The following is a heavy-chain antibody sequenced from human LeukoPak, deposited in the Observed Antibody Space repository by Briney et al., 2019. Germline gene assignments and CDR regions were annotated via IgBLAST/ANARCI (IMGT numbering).Heavy chain of an antibody. CDR1: GGSISSYY. J-gene: IGHJ4*02. D-gene: IGHD3-22*01. V-gene: IGHV4-4*07. CDR2: IYTSGST. CDR3: ARGGYYYIAAFDY. Sequence: SETLSLTCTVSGGSISSYYWSWIQQPAGRGLEWIGRIYTSGSTNYNPSLKSRVTMSVDTSKNQFSLKLSSVTATDTAVYYCARGGYYYIAAFDYWGQGTLVTVSS.